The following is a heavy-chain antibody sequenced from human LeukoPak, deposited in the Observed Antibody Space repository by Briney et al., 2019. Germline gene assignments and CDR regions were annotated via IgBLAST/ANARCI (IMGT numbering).Heavy chain of an antibody. D-gene: IGHD3-10*01. Sequence: RTGASLRLSCAASGCTFSSYAMTWVRQPPGEGLEWVSYISSSSSTIYYADSVKGRFTISRDNAKNSLYLQMNSLRAEDTAVYYCARDHYYGSGSPSFDYWGQGTLVTVSA. J-gene: IGHJ4*02. CDR1: GCTFSSYA. CDR2: ISSSSSTI. CDR3: ARDHYYGSGSPSFDY. V-gene: IGHV3-48*01.